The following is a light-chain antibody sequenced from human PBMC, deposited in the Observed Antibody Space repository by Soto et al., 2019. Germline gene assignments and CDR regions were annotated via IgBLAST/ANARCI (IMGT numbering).Light chain of an antibody. CDR3: SSFESRTTLV. CDR1: SSDVGGYKY. J-gene: IGLJ1*01. Sequence: QSVLTPPAAVSGSPGQSITVPCTGTSSDVGGYKYVSWYQQHPGKAHKLLIYEVENRPSGVSSRYSGSKSGNTASLTISGLQAEDEADYYCSSFESRTTLVFGTGTKVTVL. V-gene: IGLV2-14*01. CDR2: EVE.